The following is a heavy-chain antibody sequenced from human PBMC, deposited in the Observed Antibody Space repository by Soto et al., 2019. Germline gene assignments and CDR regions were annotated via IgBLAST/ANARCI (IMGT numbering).Heavy chain of an antibody. CDR3: ARAVEVPAAPFDY. V-gene: IGHV4-31*03. CDR1: GGSISSGGYY. Sequence: SETLSLTCTVSGGSISSGGYYWSWIRQHPGKGLEWIGYIYYSGSTYYNPSLKSRVTISVDTSKNQFSLKLSSVTAADTAVYYCARAVEVPAAPFDYWGQGTLVTVSS. J-gene: IGHJ4*02. D-gene: IGHD2-2*01. CDR2: IYYSGST.